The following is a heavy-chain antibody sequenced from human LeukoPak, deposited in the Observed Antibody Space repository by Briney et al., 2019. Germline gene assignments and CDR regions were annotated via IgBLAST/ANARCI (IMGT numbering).Heavy chain of an antibody. Sequence: GGSLRLSCIASGFVLSRDNMNWVRQAPGKGLEWVAHIGETIYYADSVQGRFTISRDNAKNSLYLQMSNLRVDDTAMYYCVREVGRPKTFYFDSWGRGTPVTVSS. D-gene: IGHD3-16*01. CDR2: IGETI. J-gene: IGHJ4*02. V-gene: IGHV3-48*04. CDR3: VREVGRPKTFYFDS. CDR1: GFVLSRDN.